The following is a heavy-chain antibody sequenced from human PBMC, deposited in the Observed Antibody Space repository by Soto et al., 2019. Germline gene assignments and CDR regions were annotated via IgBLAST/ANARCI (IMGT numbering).Heavy chain of an antibody. J-gene: IGHJ4*02. CDR1: GGSISSGGYS. Sequence: PSETLSLTCAVSGGSISSGGYSCNWIRQPPGKGLEWIGYIYHSGSTYYNPSLKSRVTISVDTSKNQFSLNLSSVTTADTAVYYCARRYGYYFDYWGQGTLVTVSS. V-gene: IGHV4-30-2*02. CDR2: IYHSGST. D-gene: IGHD3-9*01. CDR3: ARRYGYYFDY.